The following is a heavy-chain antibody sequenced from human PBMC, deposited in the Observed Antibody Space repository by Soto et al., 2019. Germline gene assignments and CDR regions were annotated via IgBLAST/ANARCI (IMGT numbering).Heavy chain of an antibody. CDR3: ARVTHFWCDYYYYYYMDV. D-gene: IGHD3-3*02. J-gene: IGHJ6*03. CDR2: IKQDASEK. Sequence: EVQLVQSGGGLVQPGGSLRLSCAASGFTFSSYWMTWVRQAPGKGLEWVSNIKQDASEKYYVDSVKGRFTISRDNAKNSLYRQMNSLRAEDTAVYYCARVTHFWCDYYYYYYMDVWCKGTTVTVSS. CDR1: GFTFSSYW. V-gene: IGHV3-7*01.